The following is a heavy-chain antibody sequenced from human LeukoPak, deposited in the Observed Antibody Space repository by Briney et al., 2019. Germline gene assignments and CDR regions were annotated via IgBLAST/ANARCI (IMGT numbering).Heavy chain of an antibody. CDR1: AFTVNSNF. J-gene: IGHJ6*03. D-gene: IGHD6-13*01. CDR3: AKDVGSVEYSSSWYYMDV. V-gene: IGHV3-66*01. CDR2: IYSEGAGGST. Sequence: GGSLRLSCAASAFTVNSNFMSWVRQAPGKGLEWVSLIYSEGAGGSTYYADSVKGRFTISRDTSKNTLYLQMNSLRAEDTAVYYCAKDVGSVEYSSSWYYMDVWGKGTTVTVSS.